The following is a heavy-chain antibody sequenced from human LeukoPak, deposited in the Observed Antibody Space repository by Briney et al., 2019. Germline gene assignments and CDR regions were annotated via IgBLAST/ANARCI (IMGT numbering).Heavy chain of an antibody. CDR1: GLTFSSYS. CDR3: ARGIQLFGPPDV. Sequence: GGSLRLSCAASGLTFSSYSMNWVRQAPGKGLEWVSSISSSSSYIYYANSVKGRFTISRDNAKNSLYLQMNSLRAEDTAAWCCARGIQLFGPPDVWGQGTPVTVSS. D-gene: IGHD5-18*01. CDR2: ISSSSSYI. V-gene: IGHV3-21*01. J-gene: IGHJ6*02.